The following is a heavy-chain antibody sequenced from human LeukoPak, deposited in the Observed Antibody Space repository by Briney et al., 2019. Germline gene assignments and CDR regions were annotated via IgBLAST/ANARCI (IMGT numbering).Heavy chain of an antibody. Sequence: GESLKISCKGSGSSFTSYWIGWVRQMPGKGLEWMGIIYPGDSDTRYSPSFQGQVTISADKSISTAYLQWSSLKASDTAMYYCARRYDFWSGYREFDYWGQGTLVTVSS. V-gene: IGHV5-51*01. J-gene: IGHJ4*02. CDR3: ARRYDFWSGYREFDY. CDR2: IYPGDSDT. CDR1: GSSFTSYW. D-gene: IGHD3-3*01.